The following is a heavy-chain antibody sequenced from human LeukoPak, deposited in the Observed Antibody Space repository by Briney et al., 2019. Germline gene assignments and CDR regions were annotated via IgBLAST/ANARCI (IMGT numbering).Heavy chain of an antibody. CDR3: ARGSLAVAGTFDY. V-gene: IGHV4-34*01. D-gene: IGHD6-19*01. CDR2: INHSGST. J-gene: IGHJ4*02. CDR1: GGSFSGYY. Sequence: SETLSLTCAVYGGSFSGYYWNWIRQPPGKGLEWIGEINHSGSTNYNPSLKSRVTISVDTSKNQFSLKLSSVTAADTAVYYCARGSLAVAGTFDYWGQGTLVTVSS.